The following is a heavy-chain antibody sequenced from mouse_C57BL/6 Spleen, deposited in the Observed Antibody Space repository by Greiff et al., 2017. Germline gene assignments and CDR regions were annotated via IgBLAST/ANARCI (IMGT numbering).Heavy chain of an antibody. CDR2: ISGGGGNT. Sequence: EVQVVESGGGLVKPGGSLKLSCAASGFTFSSYTMSWVRQTPEKRLEWVATISGGGGNTYYPDSVKGRFTISRDNAKNTLYLQMSSLRSEDTALYYCARRLVTTGDFDYWGQGTTLTVSS. V-gene: IGHV5-9*01. CDR1: GFTFSSYT. D-gene: IGHD2-2*01. CDR3: ARRLVTTGDFDY. J-gene: IGHJ2*01.